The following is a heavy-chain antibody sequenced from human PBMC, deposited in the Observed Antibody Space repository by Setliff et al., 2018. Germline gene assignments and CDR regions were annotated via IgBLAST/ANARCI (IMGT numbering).Heavy chain of an antibody. J-gene: IGHJ4*02. CDR1: GFTFSDHY. V-gene: IGHV3-11*04. CDR2: ISSFGTMI. CDR3: ARGRDYFDH. Sequence: GGSLRLSCAASGFTFSDHYMTWIRQAPGKGLEWVSSISSFGTMIYYADSVKGRFTISKDNAENSLYLQMNGLRAEDTALYYCARGRDYFDHWGQGSLVTVSS.